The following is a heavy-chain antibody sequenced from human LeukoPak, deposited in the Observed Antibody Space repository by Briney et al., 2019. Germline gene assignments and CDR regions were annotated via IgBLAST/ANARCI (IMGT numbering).Heavy chain of an antibody. CDR1: GYSFTGYS. J-gene: IGHJ4*02. V-gene: IGHV5-51*01. CDR2: IYPGDSDT. D-gene: IGHD5-12*01. Sequence: GESLKISGEGSGYSFTGYSIAWVRQMPGKGLEWMGIIYPGDSDTRYSPPFKGQVTISADKSIATAYLQWSSLKASDTAMYYCARQFRGYDYWGQGTLVTVSS. CDR3: ARQFRGYDY.